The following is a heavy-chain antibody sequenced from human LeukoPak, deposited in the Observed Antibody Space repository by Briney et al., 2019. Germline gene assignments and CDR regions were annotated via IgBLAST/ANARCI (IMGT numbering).Heavy chain of an antibody. CDR3: AKNSSAFDI. V-gene: IGHV3-30*02. J-gene: IGHJ3*02. D-gene: IGHD2/OR15-2a*01. CDR2: IRYDGSNK. CDR1: GFTFSGYG. Sequence: GGSLRLSCAASGFTFSGYGMHWFRQAPGKGLVGLAFIRYDGSNKYYTDSVKGRFTISRDNSKNTLYLQMNSLRAEDTAVYYCAKNSSAFDIWGQGTMVTVSS.